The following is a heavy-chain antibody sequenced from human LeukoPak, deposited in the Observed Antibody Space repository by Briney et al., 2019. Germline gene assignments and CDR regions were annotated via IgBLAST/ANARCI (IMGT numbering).Heavy chain of an antibody. CDR3: ARGRQQRGNIAASIELYYYYMDV. Sequence: SVKASCKASGGTFSSYAISWVRQAPGQGLEWMGGIIPIFGTANYAQKFQGRVTITTDESTSTAYMELSSLRSEDTAVYYCARGRQQRGNIAASIELYYYYMDVWGKGTTVTVSS. CDR2: IIPIFGTA. CDR1: GGTFSSYA. J-gene: IGHJ6*03. D-gene: IGHD6-6*01. V-gene: IGHV1-69*05.